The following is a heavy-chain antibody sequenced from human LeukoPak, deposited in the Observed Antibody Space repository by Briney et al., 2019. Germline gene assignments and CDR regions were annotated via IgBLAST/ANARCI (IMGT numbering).Heavy chain of an antibody. CDR2: IYPTGST. CDR1: GYSISSGYY. D-gene: IGHD6-13*01. CDR3: ARAYSSSWYWNWFDP. V-gene: IGHV4-38-2*02. Sequence: SETLSLTCTVSGYSISSGYYWGWIRQPPGKGLEWIGNIYPTGSTYYNPSPKSRVTISVDTSKNQFSLKVSSVSAADTAVYYCARAYSSSWYWNWFDPWGQGTLVTVSS. J-gene: IGHJ5*02.